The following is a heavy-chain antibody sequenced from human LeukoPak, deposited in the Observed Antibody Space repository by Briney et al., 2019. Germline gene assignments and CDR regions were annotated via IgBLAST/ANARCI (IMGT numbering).Heavy chain of an antibody. CDR1: AFTFSTYG. J-gene: IGHJ2*01. CDR3: AKDVRDYGGNSLYWCFDL. Sequence: GGSLRLSCAASAFTFSTYGMHWVRQAPGKGLEWVAFIRYDGVDKYYADSVKGRFTISRDNSKNTLYLQMNSLRAEDTAVYYCAKDVRDYGGNSLYWCFDLWGRGTLVTVSS. CDR2: IRYDGVDK. V-gene: IGHV3-30*02. D-gene: IGHD4-23*01.